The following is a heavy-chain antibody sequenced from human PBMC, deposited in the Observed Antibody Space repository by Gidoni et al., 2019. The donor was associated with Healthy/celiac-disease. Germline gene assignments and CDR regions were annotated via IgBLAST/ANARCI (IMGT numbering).Heavy chain of an antibody. CDR3: ARGSSNRSPPTDIDY. CDR2: ISSSSSYI. J-gene: IGHJ4*02. V-gene: IGHV3-21*01. Sequence: EVQLVESGGGLVKPGWSLRLSCAASGFTFSSYSMNWVSSISSSSSYIYYADSVKGRFTISRDNAKNSLYLQMNSLRAEDTAVYYCARGSSNRSPPTDIDYWGQGTLVTVSS. D-gene: IGHD3-10*01. CDR1: GFTFSSYS.